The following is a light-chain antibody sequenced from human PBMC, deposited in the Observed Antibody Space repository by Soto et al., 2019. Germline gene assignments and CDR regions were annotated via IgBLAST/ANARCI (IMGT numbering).Light chain of an antibody. V-gene: IGKV3-11*01. CDR1: QSVSTY. CDR3: QQRSNWPIT. CDR2: DAS. Sequence: EIVVTQSPATLSLSPGEGATLSCRASQSVSTYLAWYQQKPAQAPRLLIYDASNRATGIPARFSGSGSGTDFTLTISSLEPEDFAVYYCQQRSNWPITFGQGTRLEIK. J-gene: IGKJ5*01.